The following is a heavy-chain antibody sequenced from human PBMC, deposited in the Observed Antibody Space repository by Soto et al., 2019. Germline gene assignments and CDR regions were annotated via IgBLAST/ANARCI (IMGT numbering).Heavy chain of an antibody. CDR2: IEHSGST. CDR3: ARVGANPSDY. D-gene: IGHD1-26*01. V-gene: IGHV4-34*01. Sequence: QVQLQQWGAGLLKPSETLSLTCAVHDASFSGYSWSWIRQPPGKGLEWIGDIEHSGSTNYNSSLRSRVTISLDTSKNHFSLKLNSVTAADTAVYYCARVGANPSDYWGQGTLVTVSS. CDR1: DASFSGYS. J-gene: IGHJ4*02.